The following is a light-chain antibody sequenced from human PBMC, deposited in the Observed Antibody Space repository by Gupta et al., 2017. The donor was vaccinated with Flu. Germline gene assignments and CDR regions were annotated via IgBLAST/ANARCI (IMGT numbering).Light chain of an antibody. CDR2: EDI. J-gene: IGLJ2*01. CDR3: CSHAASSNFAV. V-gene: IGLV2-23*02. Sequence: IYSTGTYSVIGACDRVFWSRQHPCQPPHLLICEDIKSHTVAPARFSGSKSATTASLTTPGVLTEDEADYYCCSHAASSNFAVFGGGTKLTVL. CDR1: YSVIGACDR.